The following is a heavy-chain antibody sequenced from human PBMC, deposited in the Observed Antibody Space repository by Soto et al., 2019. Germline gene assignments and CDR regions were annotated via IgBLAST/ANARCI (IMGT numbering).Heavy chain of an antibody. CDR2: IYTSGST. CDR3: ARGRYCSSTSCYTFDY. V-gene: IGHV4-4*07. Sequence: SETLSLTCAVSGGSISSYYWSWIRQPAGKGLEWIGRIYTSGSTNYNPSLKSRVTMSVDTSKNQFSLKLSSVTAADTAVYYCARGRYCSSTSCYTFDYWGQGTLVTVSS. J-gene: IGHJ4*02. D-gene: IGHD2-2*02. CDR1: GGSISSYY.